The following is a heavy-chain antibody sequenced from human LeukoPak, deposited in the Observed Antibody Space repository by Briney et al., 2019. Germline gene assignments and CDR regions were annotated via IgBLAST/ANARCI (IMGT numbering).Heavy chain of an antibody. D-gene: IGHD1-26*01. CDR2: IFHTGIT. Sequence: SETLSLTCTVSGFSITSGYYWGWIRQPPGSGLEWLGSIFHTGITYYNQSLKSRVTISVDTSKNQFSLKLSSVTAADTAVYYCARTSGNYAYWGQGTLVTVSS. CDR1: GFSITSGYY. J-gene: IGHJ4*02. V-gene: IGHV4-38-2*02. CDR3: ARTSGNYAY.